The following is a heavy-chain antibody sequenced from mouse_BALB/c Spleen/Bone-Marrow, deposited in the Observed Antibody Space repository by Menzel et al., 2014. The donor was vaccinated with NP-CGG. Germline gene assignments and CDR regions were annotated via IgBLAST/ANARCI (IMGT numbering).Heavy chain of an antibody. CDR3: AREPHYYAMDY. V-gene: IGHV2-6-7*01. CDR1: GFSLTGYG. CDR2: LWGDGST. J-gene: IGHJ4*01. Sequence: VHLVESGPGLVAPSQSLSITCTVSGFSLTGYGVNWVRQHPGKDLEWLGELWGDGSTDYNSALKSRLSISKDNSKSQVFLKMNSLQTDDTARYYCAREPHYYAMDYWGQGTSVTVSS.